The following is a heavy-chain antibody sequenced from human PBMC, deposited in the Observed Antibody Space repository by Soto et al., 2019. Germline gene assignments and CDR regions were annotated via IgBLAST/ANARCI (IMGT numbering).Heavy chain of an antibody. CDR3: ARGRRMSYYDSSGLNY. V-gene: IGHV1-8*01. D-gene: IGHD3-22*01. Sequence: QVQLVQSGAEVKKPGASVKVSCKASGYTFTSYDINWVRQATGQGLEWMGWMNPNSGNTGYAQKFQGRVTMTRNTSISTAYMELSRLRSEDTAVYYCARGRRMSYYDSSGLNYWGQGTLVTVSS. CDR1: GYTFTSYD. CDR2: MNPNSGNT. J-gene: IGHJ4*02.